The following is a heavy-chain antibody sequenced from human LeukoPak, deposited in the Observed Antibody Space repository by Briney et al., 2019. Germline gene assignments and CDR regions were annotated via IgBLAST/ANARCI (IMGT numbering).Heavy chain of an antibody. J-gene: IGHJ4*02. D-gene: IGHD3-22*01. Sequence: PSETLSLTCAVYGGSFSGYYWSWIRQPPGKGLEWIGEINHSGSTNYNPSLKSRVTISVDTSKNQFSLKLSSVTAADTAVYYCARGSSSGYYYEYFDYWGQGTLVTVSS. CDR3: ARGSSSGYYYEYFDY. CDR1: GGSFSGYY. V-gene: IGHV4-34*01. CDR2: INHSGST.